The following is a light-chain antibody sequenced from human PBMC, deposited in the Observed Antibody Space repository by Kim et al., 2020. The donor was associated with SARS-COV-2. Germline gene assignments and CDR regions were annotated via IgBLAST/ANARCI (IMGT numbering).Light chain of an antibody. V-gene: IGLV5-45*03. J-gene: IGLJ3*02. CDR1: SGINVGTYR. CDR3: MIWHSSAWV. Sequence: QPVLTQPSSLSASPGASASLTCTLRSGINVGTYRIYWYQQKPGSPPQYLLRYKSDSDKHQGSGVPSRFSGSKDASANAGILLISGLQSEDEADYYCMIWHSSAWVFGGGTKVTVL. CDR2: YKSDSDK.